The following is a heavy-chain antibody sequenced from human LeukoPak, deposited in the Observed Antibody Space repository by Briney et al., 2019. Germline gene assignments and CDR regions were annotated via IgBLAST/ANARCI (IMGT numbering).Heavy chain of an antibody. Sequence: ASVKVSCKASGGTFSSYAISWVRQAPGQGLEWMGWISAYNGNTNYAQKLQGRVTMTTDTSTSTAYMELRSLRSDDTAVYYCARASITMIVVVTSPFDYWGQGTLVIVSS. J-gene: IGHJ4*02. D-gene: IGHD3-22*01. V-gene: IGHV1-18*01. CDR2: ISAYNGNT. CDR1: GGTFSSYA. CDR3: ARASITMIVVVTSPFDY.